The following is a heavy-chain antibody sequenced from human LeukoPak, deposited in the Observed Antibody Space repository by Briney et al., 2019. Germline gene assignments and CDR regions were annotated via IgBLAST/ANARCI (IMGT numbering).Heavy chain of an antibody. Sequence: SETLSLTCAVYGGSFSGYYWSWIRQPPGKGLEWIGEINHSGSTNYNPSPKSRVTISVDTSKNQFSLKLSSVTAADTAVYYCARRRRYYDSSRYIDYWGQGTLVTVSS. J-gene: IGHJ4*02. V-gene: IGHV4-34*01. CDR1: GGSFSGYY. D-gene: IGHD3-22*01. CDR3: ARRRRYYDSSRYIDY. CDR2: INHSGST.